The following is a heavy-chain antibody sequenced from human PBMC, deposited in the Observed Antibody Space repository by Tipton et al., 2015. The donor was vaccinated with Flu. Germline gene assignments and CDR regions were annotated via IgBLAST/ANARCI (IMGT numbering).Heavy chain of an antibody. CDR1: GDSIRSANYY. J-gene: IGHJ2*01. Sequence: TLSLTCTVSGDSIRSANYYWGWVRQPPGKGLEWIGNIFHSGNTYRNPSLKSRVTISVDTSKNQFSLKLSSVTAADTAVYYCARRWGATIYWYFDLWGRGTLVTVSS. V-gene: IGHV4-39*01. CDR2: IFHSGNT. CDR3: ARRWGATIYWYFDL. D-gene: IGHD1-26*01.